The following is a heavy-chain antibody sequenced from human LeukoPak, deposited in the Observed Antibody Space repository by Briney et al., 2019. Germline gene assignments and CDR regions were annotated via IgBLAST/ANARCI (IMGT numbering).Heavy chain of an antibody. CDR1: GYTFTSYD. CDR3: ARGLPRYSSSSRWFDP. Sequence: ASVKVSCKASGYTFTSYDINWVRQATGQGLEWMGWMNPNSGNTGYAQKFQGRVTMTRNTSISTAYMELSSLRSEDTAVYYCARGLPRYSSSSRWFDPWGQGTLVTVSS. CDR2: MNPNSGNT. D-gene: IGHD6-6*01. V-gene: IGHV1-8*01. J-gene: IGHJ5*02.